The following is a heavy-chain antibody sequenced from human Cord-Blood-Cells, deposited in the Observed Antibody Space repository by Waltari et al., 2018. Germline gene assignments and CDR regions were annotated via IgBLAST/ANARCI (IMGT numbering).Heavy chain of an antibody. CDR1: GYTFTSYD. CDR3: ARSPYDILTGYYRFFDY. CDR2: MNPKRGNT. J-gene: IGHJ4*02. V-gene: IGHV1-8*03. D-gene: IGHD3-9*01. Sequence: QVQLVQSGAEVKKPGASVKVSCKASGYTFTSYDINWVRQATGQGREWMGWMNPKRGNTGYAEKFQGRVTITRNTSISTAYMELSSLRSEDTAVYYCARSPYDILTGYYRFFDYWGQGTLVTVSS.